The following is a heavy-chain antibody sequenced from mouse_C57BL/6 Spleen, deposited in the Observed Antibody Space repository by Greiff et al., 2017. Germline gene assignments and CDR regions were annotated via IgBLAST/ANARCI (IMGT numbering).Heavy chain of an antibody. CDR3: ARYYSNDAYAMDY. CDR1: GYTFTSYW. D-gene: IGHD2-12*01. CDR2: IDPSDSYT. J-gene: IGHJ4*01. V-gene: IGHV1-69*01. Sequence: QVQLQQPGAELVMPGASVKLSCKASGYTFTSYWMHWVKQRPGQGLEWIGEIDPSDSYTNYNQKFKGKSTLTVDKSSSTAYMQLSSLTSEDSAVYYCARYYSNDAYAMDYWGQGTSVTVSS.